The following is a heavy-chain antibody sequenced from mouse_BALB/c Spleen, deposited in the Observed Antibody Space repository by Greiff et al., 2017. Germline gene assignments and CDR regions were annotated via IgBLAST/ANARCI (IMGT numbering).Heavy chain of an antibody. CDR3: ARGTMDYFDY. V-gene: IGHV5-6-5*01. D-gene: IGHD1-1*02. CDR2: ISSGGST. CDR1: GFTFSSYA. Sequence: DVMLVESGGGLVKPGGSLKLSCAASGFTFSSYAMPWVRQTPEKRLEWVASISSGGSTHYPDSVKGRFTISRDNARNILYLQMSSLRSEDTAMYYCARGTMDYFDYWGQGTTLTVSS. J-gene: IGHJ2*01.